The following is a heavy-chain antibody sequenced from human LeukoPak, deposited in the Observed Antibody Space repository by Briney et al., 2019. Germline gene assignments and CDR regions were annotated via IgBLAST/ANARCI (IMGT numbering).Heavy chain of an antibody. D-gene: IGHD3-22*01. CDR1: GYSFTSYW. V-gene: IGHV5-51*01. J-gene: IGHJ4*02. CDR2: IYPGDSDT. CDR3: ARTLGYYDSSGYRRGCYFDY. Sequence: GESLKISCKGSGYSFTSYWIGWVRQMPGKGLEWMGIIYPGDSDTRYSPSFQGQVTISADKSISTAYLQWSSLKASDTAMYYCARTLGYYDSSGYRRGCYFDYWGQGTLVTVSS.